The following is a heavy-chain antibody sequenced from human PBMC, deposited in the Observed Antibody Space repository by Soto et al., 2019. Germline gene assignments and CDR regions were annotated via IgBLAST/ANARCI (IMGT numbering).Heavy chain of an antibody. CDR1: GYSFTSYW. CDR2: IYPGDSDT. Sequence: GASLKISCKGSGYSFTSYWIGWVRQMPGKGLEWMGIIYPGDSDTRYSPSFQGQVTISADKSISTAYLQWSSLKASDTAMYYCARIYCSGGSCYLDAFDIWGQGTMVTVSS. D-gene: IGHD2-15*01. V-gene: IGHV5-51*01. J-gene: IGHJ3*02. CDR3: ARIYCSGGSCYLDAFDI.